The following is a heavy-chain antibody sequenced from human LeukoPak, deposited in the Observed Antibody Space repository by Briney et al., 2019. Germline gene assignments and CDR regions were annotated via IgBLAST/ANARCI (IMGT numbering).Heavy chain of an antibody. D-gene: IGHD5-12*01. CDR3: AREEGLDY. CDR2: ISNSGATR. CDR1: GFTFSSYE. J-gene: IGHJ4*02. Sequence: GGSLRLSCAASGFTFSSYEMNWVRQAPGKGLEWVSYISNSGATRYYADSVKGRFTISRDNAKNSLYLQMNSLRVEDTAVYYCAREEGLDYWGQGTLVTVSS. V-gene: IGHV3-48*03.